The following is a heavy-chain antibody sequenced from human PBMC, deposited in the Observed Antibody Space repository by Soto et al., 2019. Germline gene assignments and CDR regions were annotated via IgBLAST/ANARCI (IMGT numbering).Heavy chain of an antibody. J-gene: IGHJ4*02. CDR3: ARSPNRRSGYDLGVHYFDS. Sequence: QVQLQESGPGLVKPSQTLSLTCTVSGGSISSGGYYWSWIRQHPGKGLEWIGYIYYSGSTYYNPSLQSRVTISVDTSKNQFSLKLSSVTAADTAVYYCARSPNRRSGYDLGVHYFDSWGQGTLVTVSS. V-gene: IGHV4-31*03. D-gene: IGHD5-12*01. CDR1: GGSISSGGYY. CDR2: IYYSGST.